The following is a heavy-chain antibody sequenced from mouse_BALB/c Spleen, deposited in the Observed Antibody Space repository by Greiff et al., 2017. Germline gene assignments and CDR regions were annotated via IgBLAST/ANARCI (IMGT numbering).Heavy chain of an antibody. CDR3: ARGVYDYDGGVYAMDY. CDR1: GYAFSSSW. Sequence: QVQLQQSGPELVKPGASVKISCKASGYAFSSSWMNWVKQRPGQGLEWIGRIYPGDGDTNYNGKFKGKATLTADKSSSTAYMQLSSLTSVDSAVYFCARGVYDYDGGVYAMDYWEQGTSVTVSS. D-gene: IGHD2-4*01. J-gene: IGHJ4*01. V-gene: IGHV1-82*01. CDR2: IYPGDGDT.